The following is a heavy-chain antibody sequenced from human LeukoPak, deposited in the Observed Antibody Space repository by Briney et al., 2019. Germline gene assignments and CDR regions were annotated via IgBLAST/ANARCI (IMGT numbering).Heavy chain of an antibody. V-gene: IGHV1-2*02. D-gene: IGHD2-15*01. CDR3: ARDEHCSGGSCYSSNWFDP. Sequence: ASVKVSCKASTYTFTGYYMHWVRQAPGQGLEWMGWINPNSGGTNYARKFQGRVTMTRDTSISTAYMELSRLRSDDTAVYYCARDEHCSGGSCYSSNWFDPWGQGTLVTVSA. J-gene: IGHJ5*02. CDR2: INPNSGGT. CDR1: TYTFTGYY.